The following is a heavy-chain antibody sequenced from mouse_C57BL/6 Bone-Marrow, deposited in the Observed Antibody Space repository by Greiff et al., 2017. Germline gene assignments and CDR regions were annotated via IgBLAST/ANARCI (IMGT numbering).Heavy chain of an antibody. CDR3: ARVGYDYDGDY. D-gene: IGHD2-4*01. V-gene: IGHV5-4*03. J-gene: IGHJ2*01. CDR1: GFTFSSYA. Sequence: EVKLMESGGGLVKPGGSLKLSCAASGFTFSSYAMSWVRQTPEQRLEWVATISDGGSYTYYPDNVKGRFTISRDNAKNNLYLQMSHLKSEDTAMYYCARVGYDYDGDYWGQGTTLTVSS. CDR2: ISDGGSYT.